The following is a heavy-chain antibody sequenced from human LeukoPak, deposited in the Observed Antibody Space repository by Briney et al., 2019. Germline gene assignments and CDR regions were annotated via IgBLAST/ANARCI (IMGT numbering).Heavy chain of an antibody. V-gene: IGHV1-46*01. CDR3: ALSAGGSYPHNDAFDI. Sequence: AASVKVSCKASGYTFTSNYVHWVRQAPGQGLEWMGIINPSGGSTSYAQKFQGRVIMTRDMSTSTVYMDLSSLRSEDTAVYYCALSAGGSYPHNDAFDIWGQGTMVTVSS. J-gene: IGHJ3*02. CDR1: GYTFTSNY. CDR2: INPSGGST. D-gene: IGHD1-26*01.